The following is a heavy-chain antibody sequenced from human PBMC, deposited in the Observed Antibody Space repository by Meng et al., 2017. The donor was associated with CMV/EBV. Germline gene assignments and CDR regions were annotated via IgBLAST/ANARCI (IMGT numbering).Heavy chain of an antibody. Sequence: SVKVSCKASGGTFNSYAISWVRQAPGQGLEWMGGIIPIFGTANYAQKFQGRVTITTDESTSTAYMELSSLRSEDTAVYYCARSIPDEAIPGQETGWFDPWGQGTLVTVSS. D-gene: IGHD2-2*02. J-gene: IGHJ5*02. CDR2: IIPIFGTA. V-gene: IGHV1-69*05. CDR3: ARSIPDEAIPGQETGWFDP. CDR1: GGTFNSYA.